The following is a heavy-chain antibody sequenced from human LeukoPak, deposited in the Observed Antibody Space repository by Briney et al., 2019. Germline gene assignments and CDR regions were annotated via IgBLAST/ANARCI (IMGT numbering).Heavy chain of an antibody. CDR1: GFTFRNHW. V-gene: IGHV3-74*01. D-gene: IGHD1-20*01. Sequence: GGSLRLSCAASGFTFRNHWMHWVRQAPGKGLVWVARINSDGSDTSHADSVEGRFTISRDNAKDTLYLQMNSLRVEDTAVYYCARYNWGIDYWGQGTLVAVSS. J-gene: IGHJ4*02. CDR2: INSDGSDT. CDR3: ARYNWGIDY.